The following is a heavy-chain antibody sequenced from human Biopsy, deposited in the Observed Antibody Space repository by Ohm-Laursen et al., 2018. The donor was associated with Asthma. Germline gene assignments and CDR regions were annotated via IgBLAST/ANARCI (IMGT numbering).Heavy chain of an antibody. Sequence: TLPLTCPVSGGSVSSDKYYWSWIRQPPGKGLEWIAYIFYSGATNYNPALKSRVAQSIDTSKSQFSLRLNSLSAADTAVYYCARGTIVAGIDYWGRGTLVTVSS. CDR2: IFYSGAT. CDR3: ARGTIVAGIDY. J-gene: IGHJ4*02. CDR1: GGSVSSDKYY. V-gene: IGHV4-61*01. D-gene: IGHD5-12*01.